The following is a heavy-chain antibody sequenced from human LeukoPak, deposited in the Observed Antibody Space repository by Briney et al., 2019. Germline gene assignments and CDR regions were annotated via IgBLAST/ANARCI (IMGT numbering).Heavy chain of an antibody. V-gene: IGHV5-51*01. CDR1: GYSFTSSW. Sequence: GKSLKISCQASGYSFTSSWIGWARQMPGKGLEWMAIINPGDSDTRYSPSFQGQVTISADKSISTVYLQWGSLKASDTAMYYCARQPGAGWFDPWGQGTLVTVSS. CDR2: INPGDSDT. J-gene: IGHJ5*02. D-gene: IGHD3-10*01. CDR3: ARQPGAGWFDP.